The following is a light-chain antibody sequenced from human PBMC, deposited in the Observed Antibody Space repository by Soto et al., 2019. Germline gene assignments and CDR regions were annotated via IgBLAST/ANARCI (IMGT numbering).Light chain of an antibody. Sequence: QSVLTQPPSASGTPGQRVTISCSGTSSKIGLNSVRWYQRFPGSAPKLLIYSNNQRPSGVPDRFSGSKSGTSASLAISGLQSDDEADYYCSSWDDGVSGWVFGGGTKLTVL. J-gene: IGLJ3*02. CDR2: SNN. CDR1: SSKIGLNS. V-gene: IGLV1-44*01. CDR3: SSWDDGVSGWV.